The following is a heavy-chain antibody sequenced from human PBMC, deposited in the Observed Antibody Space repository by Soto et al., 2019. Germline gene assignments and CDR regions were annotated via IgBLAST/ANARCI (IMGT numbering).Heavy chain of an antibody. Sequence: SETLSLTCTVSGGSISSSNYYWGWIRQPPGKGLEWIGSIYYSGSTYYNPSLKGRVTISVDTSKNQFSLKLSSVTAADTAVYYCARTILRIAVAGYFDYWGQGTLVTVSS. D-gene: IGHD6-19*01. V-gene: IGHV4-39*01. CDR1: GGSISSSNYY. CDR2: IYYSGST. CDR3: ARTILRIAVAGYFDY. J-gene: IGHJ4*02.